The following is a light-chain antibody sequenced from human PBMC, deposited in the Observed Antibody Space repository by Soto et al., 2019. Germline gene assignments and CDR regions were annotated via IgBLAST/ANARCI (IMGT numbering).Light chain of an antibody. J-gene: IGLJ2*01. V-gene: IGLV2-14*01. CDR1: SSDVGRYNY. CDR3: SSYTGSSTLVV. Sequence: QSALTQPASVSGSPGQSITISCTGTSSDVGRYNYVSWYQQHPGKAPKLMIYAVNNRPSGVSDRFSGSKSGNTASLTISGLQAEDEADYYGSSYTGSSTLVVFGGGTKVTVL. CDR2: AVN.